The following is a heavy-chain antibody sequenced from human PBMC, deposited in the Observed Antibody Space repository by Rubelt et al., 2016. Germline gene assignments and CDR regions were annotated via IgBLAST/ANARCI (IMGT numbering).Heavy chain of an antibody. CDR1: GGSFRYYG. J-gene: IGHJ4*02. CDR3: ARLKAVRIETVDS. Sequence: QVQPQQWGAGLLRPSETLSLLCAVSGGSFRYYGWKWIRQPPGEGLGWVGEMSPYGITNYHSSLTRRVTILVDTSKEQVSVKVTSAAAAETAGYYCARLKAVRIETVDSWGQGTLVTVSS. CDR2: MSPYGIT. D-gene: IGHD3-10*01. V-gene: IGHV4-34*01.